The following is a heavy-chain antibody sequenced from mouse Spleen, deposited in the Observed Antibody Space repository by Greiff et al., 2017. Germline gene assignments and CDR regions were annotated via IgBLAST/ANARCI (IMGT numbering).Heavy chain of an antibody. V-gene: IGHV5-17*02. Sequence: EVKVVESGGGLVQPGGSRKLSCAASGFTFSSFGMHWVRQAPEKGLEWVAYISSGSSTIYYAATVKGRFTIPRDNPKNTLFLQMTSLRSEDTARFYCARGTMITYFAEDFGGQGTSAPAPS. D-gene: IGHD2-4*01. J-gene: IGHJ4*01. CDR2: ISSGSSTI. CDR3: ARGTMITYFAEDF. CDR1: GFTFSSFG.